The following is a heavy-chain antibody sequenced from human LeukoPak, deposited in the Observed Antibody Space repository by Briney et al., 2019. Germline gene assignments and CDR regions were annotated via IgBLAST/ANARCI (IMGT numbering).Heavy chain of an antibody. Sequence: GGSLRLSCAASRFTFTRHAMSWVRQAPGKGLEWVSTTGLESVHTLCADSVQGRFTVPRDNSRNTLDLQMDNLTVDDTAIYYCVRGDDIGKHPTRAYYFDIWGQGTLVSASS. CDR3: VRGDDIGKHPTRAYYFDI. D-gene: IGHD3-10*01. CDR1: RFTFTRHA. J-gene: IGHJ4*02. CDR2: TGLESVHT. V-gene: IGHV3-23*01.